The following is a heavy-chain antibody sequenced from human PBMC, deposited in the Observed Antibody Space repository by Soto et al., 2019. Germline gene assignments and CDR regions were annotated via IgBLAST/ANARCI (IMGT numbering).Heavy chain of an antibody. CDR1: CGSISSYY. J-gene: IGHJ4*02. CDR2: IYYSGST. Sequence: PSETLSLTCTVSCGSISSYYWSWIRQPPGKGLEWIGYIYYSGSTNYNPSLKSRVTISVDTSKNQFSLKLSSVTAADTAVYYCARHRDEYYDYIWGSYRYTGFDYWGQGTLVTVSS. D-gene: IGHD3-16*02. V-gene: IGHV4-59*08. CDR3: ARHRDEYYDYIWGSYRYTGFDY.